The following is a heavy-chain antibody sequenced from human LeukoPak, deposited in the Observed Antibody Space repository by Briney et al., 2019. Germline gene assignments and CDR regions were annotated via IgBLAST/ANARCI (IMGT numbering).Heavy chain of an antibody. V-gene: IGHV4-34*01. J-gene: IGHJ4*02. CDR3: ARQFGSSPLDY. D-gene: IGHD6-13*01. Sequence: SETLSLTCAVSGGSFSGYYWTWIRQPPGKGLEWIGEINHSGSANYNPSLMSRVTISLDTSKNHFSLNLSSVTAADTAVYFCARQFGSSPLDYWGQGTLVTVSS. CDR1: GGSFSGYY. CDR2: INHSGSA.